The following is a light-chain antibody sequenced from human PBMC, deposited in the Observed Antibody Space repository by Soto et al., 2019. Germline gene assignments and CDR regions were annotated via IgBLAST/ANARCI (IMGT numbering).Light chain of an antibody. CDR1: SSDVGSYNL. V-gene: IGLV2-23*02. J-gene: IGLJ1*01. Sequence: ALTQPASVSGSPGQSTTISCTGTSSDVGSYNLVSWYQQIPGKAPKLMIYEVSKRPSGVSTRFSGSKSGNTASLTISGLQAEDEADYFCYSYAGSSTYVFGTGTKVTVL. CDR3: YSYAGSSTYV. CDR2: EVS.